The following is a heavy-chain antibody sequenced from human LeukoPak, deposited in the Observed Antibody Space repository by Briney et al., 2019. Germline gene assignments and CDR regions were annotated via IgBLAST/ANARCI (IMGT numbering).Heavy chain of an antibody. D-gene: IGHD1-26*01. CDR2: ISSNGGST. V-gene: IGHV3-64*01. CDR3: ARVVGATYFDY. CDR1: GFTFSSYA. J-gene: IGHJ4*02. Sequence: PGGSLRLSCAASGFTFSSYAMHWVRQAPGKGLEYVSGISSNGGSTYSANSVKGRFTISRDNSKNTLYLQMSSLRAEDMAVYYCARVVGATYFDYWGQGTLVIVSA.